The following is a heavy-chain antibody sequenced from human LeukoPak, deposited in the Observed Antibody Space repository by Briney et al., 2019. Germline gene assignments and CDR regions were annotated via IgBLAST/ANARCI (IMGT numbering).Heavy chain of an antibody. V-gene: IGHV3-7*01. CDR3: ARGGYSFDY. CDR1: GFTLSGYW. D-gene: IGHD5-12*01. Sequence: PGGSLRLSCAASGFTLSGYWMSWVRQAPGKGLEWVARLHADGIERYYVDLVKGRFTISRDNAKNSLHLQMYSLRLDDTAVYYCARGGYSFDYLGQGTLVTVSS. J-gene: IGHJ4*02. CDR2: LHADGIER.